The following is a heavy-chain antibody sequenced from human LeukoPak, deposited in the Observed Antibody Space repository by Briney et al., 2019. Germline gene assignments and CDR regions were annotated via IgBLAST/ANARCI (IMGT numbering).Heavy chain of an antibody. J-gene: IGHJ6*02. CDR1: GGSIRSYF. D-gene: IGHD6-13*01. Sequence: SETLSLTCTVSGGSIRSYFWSWIRQSPGKGLEWIGYIYDNGSINYNPSLKSRVTISVDTSWNQFTLKLSSMTRLYTVVYNCARDVGSSSWSYYGMDVWGQGTTVTVSS. CDR2: IYDNGSI. CDR3: ARDVGSSSWSYYGMDV. V-gene: IGHV4-59*01.